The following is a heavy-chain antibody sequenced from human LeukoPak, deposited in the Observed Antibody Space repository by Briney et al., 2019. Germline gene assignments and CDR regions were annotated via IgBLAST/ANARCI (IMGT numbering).Heavy chain of an antibody. CDR2: IIPIFGTA. J-gene: IGHJ3*02. CDR3: AAADADAFDI. Sequence: GSSVKVSCKASGGTFSSYAISWVRQAPGQGLEWMGGIIPIFGTANYAQKFQGRVTITADKSTSTAYMELRSLRSDDTAVYYCAAADADAFDIWGQGTMVTVSS. V-gene: IGHV1-69*06. CDR1: GGTFSSYA.